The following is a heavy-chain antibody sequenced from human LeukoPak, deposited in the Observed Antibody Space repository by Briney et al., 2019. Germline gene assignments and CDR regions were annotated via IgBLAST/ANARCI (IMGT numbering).Heavy chain of an antibody. Sequence: GESLKISCKGSGSSITNYWIAWVRQLPGKGLEWMGIIYPADSDIRYSPSFQGQVTISADKSISTAYLQWSSLKASDTAMYYCARQEYCSGGSCYTWFDPWGQGTLVTVSS. V-gene: IGHV5-51*01. CDR1: GSSITNYW. CDR2: IYPADSDI. D-gene: IGHD2-15*01. J-gene: IGHJ5*02. CDR3: ARQEYCSGGSCYTWFDP.